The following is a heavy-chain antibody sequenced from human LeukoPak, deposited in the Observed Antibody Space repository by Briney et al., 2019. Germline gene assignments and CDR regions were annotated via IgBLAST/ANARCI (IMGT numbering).Heavy chain of an antibody. CDR1: GGSISSYY. J-gene: IGHJ6*02. CDR2: IFYSGTT. Sequence: SETPSLTCTVSGGSISSYYWSWIRQPPEKGLEWIGYIFYSGTTNYNPSLKSRVTMSVDTSKNQFSLKLTSVTAADTAVYYCARSPRSTAYGMDVWGQGTTVTVSS. V-gene: IGHV4-59*01. CDR3: ARSPRSTAYGMDV. D-gene: IGHD2-2*01.